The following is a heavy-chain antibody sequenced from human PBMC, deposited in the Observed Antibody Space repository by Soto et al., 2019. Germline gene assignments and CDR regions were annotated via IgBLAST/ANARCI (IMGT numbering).Heavy chain of an antibody. V-gene: IGHV3-11*04. CDR3: ARDSGDSGWPLFDY. CDR1: GFTFSDYY. Sequence: GGSLRLSCAASGFTFSDYYMSWIRQAPGKGLEWVSYISSSRSTTYYADSVKGRFTISRDNAKNSLYLQMNSLRAEDTAVYYCARDSGDSGWPLFDYWGQGTLVTVSS. CDR2: ISSSRSTT. D-gene: IGHD6-19*01. J-gene: IGHJ4*02.